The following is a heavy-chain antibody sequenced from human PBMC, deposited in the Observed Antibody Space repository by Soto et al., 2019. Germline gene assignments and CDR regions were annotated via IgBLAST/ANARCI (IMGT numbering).Heavy chain of an antibody. CDR1: GFTFSSYA. D-gene: IGHD5-18*01. V-gene: IGHV3-23*01. CDR2: ISGSGGST. CDR3: AKDAGGDSYGYGPDDAFDI. Sequence: EVQLLESGGGLVQPGGSLRLSCAASGFTFSSYAMSWVRQAPGKGLEWVSAISGSGGSTYYADSVKGRFTISRDNSKNTLYLQMNSLRAEDTAVYYCAKDAGGDSYGYGPDDAFDIWGQGTMVTVSS. J-gene: IGHJ3*02.